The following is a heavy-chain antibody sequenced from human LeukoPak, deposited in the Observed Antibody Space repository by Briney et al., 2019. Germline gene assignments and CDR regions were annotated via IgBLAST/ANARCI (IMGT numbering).Heavy chain of an antibody. V-gene: IGHV3-21*01. CDR3: ARIVLTPPYGMDV. D-gene: IGHD2/OR15-2a*01. Sequence: GGSLRLSCVASRFTSSSYSMTWVRRAPGTGLEWVSSISFGGGHIFYTDSVKGRFTIFRDDSKNSLYLEMNSLRAEDTAVSFCARIVLTPPYGMDVWGQGTTVTVSS. CDR1: RFTSSSYS. CDR2: ISFGGGHI. J-gene: IGHJ6*02.